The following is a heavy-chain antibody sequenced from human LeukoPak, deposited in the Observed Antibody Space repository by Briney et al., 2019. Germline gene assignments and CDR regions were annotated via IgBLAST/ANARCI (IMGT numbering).Heavy chain of an antibody. D-gene: IGHD2-21*01. V-gene: IGHV3-7*01. J-gene: IGHJ4*02. CDR3: ARDNPRCCGVIPANIDDY. CDR2: IKEDGSEK. Sequence: PGGSLRLSCAASGFTFSSYWLSWVRQAPGKGLEWVASIKEDGSEKHYVDSVKGRFAISRDNAQNSLYLQMNSLRAEDTAVYYCARDNPRCCGVIPANIDDYWGQGTLVTVSS. CDR1: GFTFSSYW.